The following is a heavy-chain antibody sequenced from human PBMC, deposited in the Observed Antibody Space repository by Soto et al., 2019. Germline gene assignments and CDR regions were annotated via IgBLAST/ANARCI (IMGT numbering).Heavy chain of an antibody. Sequence: GGSLRLSCAASGFTFSSYWMHWVRQAPGKGLVWVSRINSDGSSTNYADFVKGRFAISRDNAKNTLYLQMNSLRVEDTAVYYCSRVGGSTWHWGQGTMVTVYS. J-gene: IGHJ4*02. CDR2: INSDGSST. CDR1: GFTFSSYW. V-gene: IGHV3-74*01. D-gene: IGHD1-26*01. CDR3: SRVGGSTWH.